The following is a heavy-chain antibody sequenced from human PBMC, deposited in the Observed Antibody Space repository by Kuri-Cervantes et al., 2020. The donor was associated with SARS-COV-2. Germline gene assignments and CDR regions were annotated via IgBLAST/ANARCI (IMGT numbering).Heavy chain of an antibody. J-gene: IGHJ5*02. V-gene: IGHV4-61*02. CDR2: IYTSGST. D-gene: IGHD4-17*01. CDR3: ARHERTVGFGDYIRWLDP. Sequence: SETLSLTCTVSGGSISSGSYYWSWIRQPAGKGLEWIGRIYTSGSTNYNPSLKSRVTLSVDTSNNQFSLKLTSVTAADTAVYYCARHERTVGFGDYIRWLDPWGQGTLVTVSS. CDR1: GGSISSGSYY.